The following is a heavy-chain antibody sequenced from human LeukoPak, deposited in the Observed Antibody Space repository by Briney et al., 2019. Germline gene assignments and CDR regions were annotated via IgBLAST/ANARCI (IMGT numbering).Heavy chain of an antibody. V-gene: IGHV3-7*01. CDR3: ARDRHVPGLYYYYMDV. D-gene: IGHD6-6*01. J-gene: IGHJ6*03. Sequence: GGSLRLSCAASGFTFSNYWMSWVRQAPGKGLEWVANIKQDGSEKYYVDSVKGRFTISRDNAKNSLYLQMNCLRPEDTAVYFCARDRHVPGLYYYYMDVWGKGTTVTVSS. CDR2: IKQDGSEK. CDR1: GFTFSNYW.